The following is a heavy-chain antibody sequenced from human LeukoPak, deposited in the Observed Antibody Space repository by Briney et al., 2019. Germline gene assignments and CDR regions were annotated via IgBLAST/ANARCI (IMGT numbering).Heavy chain of an antibody. D-gene: IGHD3-22*01. CDR1: GYTFTSYG. CDR2: ISAYNGNT. Sequence: ASVKVSCKASGYTFTSYGISWVRQAPGQGLELMGWISAYNGNTNDAQKLQGRVTMTTDTSTSTAYMELRSLRSDDTAVYYCARDWFKRRYYDSSGYSYPDYWGQGTLVTVSS. J-gene: IGHJ4*02. V-gene: IGHV1-18*01. CDR3: ARDWFKRRYYDSSGYSYPDY.